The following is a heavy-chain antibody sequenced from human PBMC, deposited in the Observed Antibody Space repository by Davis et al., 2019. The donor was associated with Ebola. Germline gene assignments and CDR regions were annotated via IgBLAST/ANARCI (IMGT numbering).Heavy chain of an antibody. J-gene: IGHJ4*02. CDR3: AREGGYSSGWPYFDN. V-gene: IGHV1-69*06. CDR2: IIPILGPG. CDR1: GGTFSSYA. D-gene: IGHD6-19*01. Sequence: AASVKVSCKASGGTFSSYAISWVLQAPGQGLEWMGGIIPILGPGNYGQKFQGRVTITADKSTSTAYMELSSLRYEYTAVYYCAREGGYSSGWPYFDNWGQGTLVTVSS.